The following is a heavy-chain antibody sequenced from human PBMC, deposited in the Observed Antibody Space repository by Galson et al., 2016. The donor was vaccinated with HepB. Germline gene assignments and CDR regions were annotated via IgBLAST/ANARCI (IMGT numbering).Heavy chain of an antibody. D-gene: IGHD5-12*01. CDR2: VDPAGLTT. Sequence: SVKVSCKASGYTFTRFFIHWVRQVPGQGLEWMGIVDPAGLTTEYAQRFQDRLTMTGDTSTSTVHMELSGLTSADTAMYYCARDALLDGYSGYEGAFDIWGQGTLVTVSS. CDR1: GYTFTRFF. V-gene: IGHV1-46*01. CDR3: ARDALLDGYSGYEGAFDI. J-gene: IGHJ4*02.